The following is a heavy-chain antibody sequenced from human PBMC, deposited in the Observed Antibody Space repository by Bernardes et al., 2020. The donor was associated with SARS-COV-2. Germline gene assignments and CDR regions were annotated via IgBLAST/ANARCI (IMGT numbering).Heavy chain of an antibody. Sequence: SETLSLTCTVSGGSISSGNYYWSWIRQPPGKGLEWIGYISYSESTSYNPSLKSRVTISVDASKNQFSLKLTSVTAADTAVYYCVRSAGGFGDVDYWGQGSL. CDR1: GGSISSGNYY. J-gene: IGHJ4*02. CDR2: ISYSEST. CDR3: VRSAGGFGDVDY. V-gene: IGHV4-61*01. D-gene: IGHD3-10*01.